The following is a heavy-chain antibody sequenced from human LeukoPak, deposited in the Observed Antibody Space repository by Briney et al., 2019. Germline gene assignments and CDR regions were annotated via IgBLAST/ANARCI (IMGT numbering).Heavy chain of an antibody. J-gene: IGHJ3*02. CDR1: GFTFSNYM. Sequence: GGSLRLSCAASGFTFSNYMMHRVRHAPGKGLVWVSRIKSDGITITYADSVKGRFTISRDNAKNTLYLQMNSLGAEDTAVYYCARGGHRTSDILRAFDIWAKGQWSPSLQ. CDR2: IKSDGITI. CDR3: ARGGHRTSDILRAFDI. D-gene: IGHD3-9*01. V-gene: IGHV3-74*01.